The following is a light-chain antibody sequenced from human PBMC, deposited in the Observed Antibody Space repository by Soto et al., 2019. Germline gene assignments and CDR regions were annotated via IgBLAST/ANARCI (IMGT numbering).Light chain of an antibody. CDR2: AAY. CDR1: QSISSY. Sequence: DIQMTQSPSSLSASVGDRVTITCRASQSISSYLNWYQQKPGKAPKLLINAAYSLQSGVPSRFSGSGSGTDFTLTISSLAPEDFATYYCQQSYTAPLTFGGGTKVEIK. J-gene: IGKJ4*01. V-gene: IGKV1-39*01. CDR3: QQSYTAPLT.